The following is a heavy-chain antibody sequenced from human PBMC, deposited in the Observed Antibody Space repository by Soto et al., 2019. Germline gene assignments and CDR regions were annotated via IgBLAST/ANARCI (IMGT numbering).Heavy chain of an antibody. CDR2: ISSSSDYI. J-gene: IGHJ4*02. CDR1: GFTFTSYT. V-gene: IGHV3-21*06. D-gene: IGHD6-13*01. Sequence: GGSMRLSCAASGFTFTSYTMNWVRQAPGKGLEWVSSISSSSDYIYYADSMKGRVTISRDNAKNSLFLDMNSLTGEDTAVYYCARARVYATGPLDFWGQGTLVTVSS. CDR3: ARARVYATGPLDF.